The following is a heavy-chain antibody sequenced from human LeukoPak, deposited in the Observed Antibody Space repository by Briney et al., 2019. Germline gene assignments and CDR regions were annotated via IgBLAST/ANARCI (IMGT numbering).Heavy chain of an antibody. CDR2: IYTSGST. J-gene: IGHJ4*02. Sequence: SETLSLTCTVSGGSISSYYWSWVRQPAGKGLEWIGRIYTSGSTNYNPSLKSRVTMSVDTSKNQCTLKLSSVTAADTAVYYCARVGDYALKDWGQGTLVTVSS. D-gene: IGHD3-16*01. V-gene: IGHV4-4*07. CDR1: GGSISSYY. CDR3: ARVGDYALKD.